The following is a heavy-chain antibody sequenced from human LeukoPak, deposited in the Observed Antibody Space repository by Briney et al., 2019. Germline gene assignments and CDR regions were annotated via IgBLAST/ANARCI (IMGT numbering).Heavy chain of an antibody. V-gene: IGHV3-30-3*01. D-gene: IGHD3-9*01. CDR2: ISYDGSNK. CDR1: GFTFSSYA. Sequence: PGGSLRLSCAASGFTFSSYAMHWVRQAPGKGLEWVAVISYDGSNKYYADSVKGRFTISRDNSKNTLYLQMNSLRAEDTAVYYCAREYYDILTGCFDYWGQGTLVTVSS. CDR3: AREYYDILTGCFDY. J-gene: IGHJ4*02.